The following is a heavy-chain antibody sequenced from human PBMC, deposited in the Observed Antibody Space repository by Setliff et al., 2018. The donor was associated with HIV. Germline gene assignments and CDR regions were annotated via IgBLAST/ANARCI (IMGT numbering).Heavy chain of an antibody. CDR2: MNPNSGNT. D-gene: IGHD6-13*01. CDR3: ATGAETYSSSWEAYYMDV. V-gene: IGHV1-8*02. J-gene: IGHJ6*03. Sequence: ASVKVSCKASGYTFTSYDINWVRQATGQGLEWMGWMNPNSGNTGYAQRFQGRVTITADTSTDTSYMELSSLRSEDTAVYYCATGAETYSSSWEAYYMDVWGKGTTVTVSS. CDR1: GYTFTSYD.